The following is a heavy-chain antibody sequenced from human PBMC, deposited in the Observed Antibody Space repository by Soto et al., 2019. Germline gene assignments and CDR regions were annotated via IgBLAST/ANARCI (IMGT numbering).Heavy chain of an antibody. CDR3: AKVEFNYYDDTGYYYGRGHFDY. CDR2: ISYDGKNK. J-gene: IGHJ4*02. CDR1: GFNFRSYG. V-gene: IGHV3-30*18. Sequence: QVQLVESGGGVVQPGGSLRLSCAASGFNFRSYGMNWVRQAPGKGLEWVAVISYDGKNKYFANSVKGRFTISRDNSKNTVYLQMNSLRAEDTAIYYSAKVEFNYYDDTGYYYGRGHFDYWGQGTLVTVSS. D-gene: IGHD3-22*01.